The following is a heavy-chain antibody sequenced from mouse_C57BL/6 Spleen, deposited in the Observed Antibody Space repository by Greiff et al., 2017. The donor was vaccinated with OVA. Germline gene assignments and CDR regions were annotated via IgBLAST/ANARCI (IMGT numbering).Heavy chain of an antibody. CDR1: GYTFTDYY. D-gene: IGHD2-5*01. CDR2: INPNNGGT. V-gene: IGHV1-26*01. Sequence: EVQLQQSGPELVKPGASVKISCKASGYTFTDYYMNWVKQSHGKSLEWIGDINPNNGGTSYNQKFKGKATLTVDKSSSTAYMELRSLTSEDSAVYYCARRTYYSNYVGVMDYWGQGTSVTVSS. J-gene: IGHJ4*01. CDR3: ARRTYYSNYVGVMDY.